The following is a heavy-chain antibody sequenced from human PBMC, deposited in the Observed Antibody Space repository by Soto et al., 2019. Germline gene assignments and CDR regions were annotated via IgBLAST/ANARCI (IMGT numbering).Heavy chain of an antibody. Sequence: ASETLSLTCTVSGGSISSGGYYWSWIRQHPGKGLEWIGYIYYSGSTYYNPSLKSRVTISVDTSKNQFSLKLSSVTAADTAVYYCASDYGGNSEYFQHWGQGTLVTVSS. V-gene: IGHV4-61*08. CDR3: ASDYGGNSEYFQH. J-gene: IGHJ1*01. CDR2: IYYSGST. CDR1: GGSISSGGYY. D-gene: IGHD4-17*01.